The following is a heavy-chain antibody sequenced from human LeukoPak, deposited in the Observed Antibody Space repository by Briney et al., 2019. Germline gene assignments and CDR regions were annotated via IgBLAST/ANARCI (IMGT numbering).Heavy chain of an antibody. CDR1: GFTFSNFG. J-gene: IGHJ6*02. V-gene: IGHV3-21*04. CDR2: ISSTSSYI. Sequence: GGSLRLSCAASGFTFSNFGMDWVRQAPGKGGEWGSSISSTSSYIYYADSVKRRFTISRDNAKNSLYLQMDSLRPEDTALYYCAKDTGGNGAYFYAMDVWGQGTSVTVSS. D-gene: IGHD4-23*01. CDR3: AKDTGGNGAYFYAMDV.